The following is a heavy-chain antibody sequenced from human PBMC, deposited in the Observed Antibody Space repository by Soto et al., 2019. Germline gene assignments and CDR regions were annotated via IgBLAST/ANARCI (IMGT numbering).Heavy chain of an antibody. D-gene: IGHD5-18*01. CDR2: IYYSGNT. CDR3: ARHPGYGLYDFDY. J-gene: IGHJ4*02. CDR1: GGSFSSSSYY. Sequence: QLQLQESGPGLVKPSETLSLTWTVSGGSFSSSSYYWGWIRQPPGKGLEWIGSIYYSGNTYYNPSLKSRVTISVDTSKNQFSLKLSSVTAADTAVYYCARHPGYGLYDFDYWGQGTLVTVSS. V-gene: IGHV4-39*01.